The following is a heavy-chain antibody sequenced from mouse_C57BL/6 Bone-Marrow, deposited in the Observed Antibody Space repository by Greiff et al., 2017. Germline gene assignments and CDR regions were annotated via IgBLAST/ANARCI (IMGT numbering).Heavy chain of an antibody. J-gene: IGHJ4*01. CDR1: GYTFTSYW. CDR2: IYPSDSET. V-gene: IGHV1-61*01. Sequence: VQLQQPGAELVRPGSSVKLSCKASGYTFTSYWMDWVKQRPGQGLEWIGNIYPSDSETHYNQKFKDKATLTVDKSSSTAYMQLSSLTSEYSAVYCVERSPYFDYAMDYWGQGTSVTVSS. CDR3: ERSPYFDYAMDY.